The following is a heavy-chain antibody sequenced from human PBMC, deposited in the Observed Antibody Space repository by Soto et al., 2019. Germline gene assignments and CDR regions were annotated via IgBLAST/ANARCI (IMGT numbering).Heavy chain of an antibody. CDR2: CSSSSSYL. J-gene: IGHJ4*02. CDR1: EGTCIGYG. D-gene: IGHD3-10*01. CDR3: ARATYYYGSGSYPFDY. Sequence: GLQRLSSAASEGTCIGYGGNWVRQDPGKGLEWVSSCSSSSSYLYYADSVKGRFTISRDNAENSLYLQMNSLRAEDTAVYYCARATYYYGSGSYPFDYWGQGTLVPVSS. V-gene: IGHV3-21*01.